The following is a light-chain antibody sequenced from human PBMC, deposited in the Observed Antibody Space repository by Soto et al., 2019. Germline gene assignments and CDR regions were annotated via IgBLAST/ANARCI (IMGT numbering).Light chain of an antibody. CDR3: QQRSNLHPT. CDR2: DAS. Sequence: EIVLTQSPATLSLSPGERATLSCRASQSVSSYLAWYQQKPGQAPRLLIYDASNRATGIPARISGSGSGKEFTLTISSLEPEDFAVYYCQQRSNLHPTFGQGTKVEIK. CDR1: QSVSSY. J-gene: IGKJ1*01. V-gene: IGKV3-11*01.